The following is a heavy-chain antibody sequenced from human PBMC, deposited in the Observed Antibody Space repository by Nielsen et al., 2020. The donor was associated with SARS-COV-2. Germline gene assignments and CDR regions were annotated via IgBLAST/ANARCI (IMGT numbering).Heavy chain of an antibody. V-gene: IGHV4-39*01. J-gene: IGHJ5*02. CDR1: GGSISSGGYY. CDR3: AEVFGVVTPEGFDP. D-gene: IGHD3-3*01. Sequence: SETLSLTCTVSGGSISSGGYYWSWIRQHPGKGLEWIGYIYYSGSTYYNPSLKSRVTISVDTSKNQFSLKLSSVTAADTAVYYCAEVFGVVTPEGFDPWGQGTLVTVSS. CDR2: IYYSGST.